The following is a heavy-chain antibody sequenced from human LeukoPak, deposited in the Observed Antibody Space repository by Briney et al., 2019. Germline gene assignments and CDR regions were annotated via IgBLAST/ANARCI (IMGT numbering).Heavy chain of an antibody. CDR2: ISSSSSYI. CDR3: ARGWNGYGDVRDAFDI. CDR1: GFTFNSYS. Sequence: SGGSLRLSCAASGFTFNSYSMNWVRQAPGKGLEWVSSISSSSSYIYYADSVKGRFTISRDNAENSLYLQMNSLRAEDTAVYYCARGWNGYGDVRDAFDIWGQGTMVTVSS. D-gene: IGHD4-17*01. J-gene: IGHJ3*02. V-gene: IGHV3-21*01.